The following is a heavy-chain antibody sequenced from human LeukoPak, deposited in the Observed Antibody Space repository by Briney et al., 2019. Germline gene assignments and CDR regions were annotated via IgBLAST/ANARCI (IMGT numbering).Heavy chain of an antibody. D-gene: IGHD3-22*01. CDR3: ARSGPYYYDSSGYSPFDY. Sequence: GGSLRLSCAASGFTFSIYVMHWVRQAPGKGLEWVALISYDGSNKYYADSVKGRFTISRDNSKNTLYLQMNSLRAEDTAVYYCARSGPYYYDSSGYSPFDYWGQGTLVTVSS. V-gene: IGHV3-30-3*01. CDR1: GFTFSIYV. J-gene: IGHJ4*02. CDR2: ISYDGSNK.